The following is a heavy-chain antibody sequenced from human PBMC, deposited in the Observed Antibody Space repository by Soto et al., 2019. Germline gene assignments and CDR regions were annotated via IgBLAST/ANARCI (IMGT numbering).Heavy chain of an antibody. CDR1: GGTFSSYA. V-gene: IGHV1-69*12. D-gene: IGHD4-17*01. J-gene: IGHJ4*02. CDR2: IIPIFGTA. CDR3: ARLPPPHSTTVTTCL. Sequence: QVQLVQSGAEVKKPGSSVKVSCKASGGTFSSYAISWVRQAPGQGLEWMGGIIPIFGTANYAQKFQGRVTITADESTSTAYRELSSLRSEDTAVYYCARLPPPHSTTVTTCLWGQGTLVTVSS.